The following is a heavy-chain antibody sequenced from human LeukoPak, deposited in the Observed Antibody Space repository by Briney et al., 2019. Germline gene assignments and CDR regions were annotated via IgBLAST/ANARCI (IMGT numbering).Heavy chain of an antibody. CDR1: GFTFSRNW. Sequence: PGGSLRLSCAASGFTFSRNWMSWVRQAPGKGLEWVANIKQDGSQKYYVGSVKGRFTISRDNAKSSLYLQMDSLRAEDTAVYYCARGSSAGASLRHDYWGQGTLVTVSS. D-gene: IGHD1-26*01. CDR3: ARGSSAGASLRHDY. V-gene: IGHV3-7*01. J-gene: IGHJ4*02. CDR2: IKQDGSQK.